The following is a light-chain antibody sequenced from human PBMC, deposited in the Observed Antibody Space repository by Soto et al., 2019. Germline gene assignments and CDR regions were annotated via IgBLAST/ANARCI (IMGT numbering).Light chain of an antibody. J-gene: IGLJ2*01. CDR1: SSDVGGYNY. CDR2: DVS. CDR3: SSYTTSSTVV. V-gene: IGLV2-14*01. Sequence: QSALTQPPSASGSPGQSVTISCTGTSSDVGGYNYVSWYQQHPGQAPKLIIFDVSYRPSGVSDRFSGSKSGNTASLTISGLRPEDESDYYCSSYTTSSTVVFGGGTKLTVL.